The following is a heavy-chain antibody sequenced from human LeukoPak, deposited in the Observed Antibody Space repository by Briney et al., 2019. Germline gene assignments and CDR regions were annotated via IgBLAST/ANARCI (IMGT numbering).Heavy chain of an antibody. Sequence: SVKVSCKASGGPFRNYAISWVRQAPGQGLEWMGGIIPIFGTANYAQKFQGRITITADESTTTAYMELSSLRSEDTAVYCCARDQPNYYGSENWFDPWGQGTLVTVSS. D-gene: IGHD3-10*01. V-gene: IGHV1-69*13. CDR3: ARDQPNYYGSENWFDP. CDR1: GGPFRNYA. J-gene: IGHJ5*02. CDR2: IIPIFGTA.